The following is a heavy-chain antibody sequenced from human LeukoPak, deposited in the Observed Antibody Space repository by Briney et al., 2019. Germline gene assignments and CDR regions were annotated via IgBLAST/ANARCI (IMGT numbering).Heavy chain of an antibody. J-gene: IGHJ6*03. V-gene: IGHV1-2*02. CDR1: GYTFTGYY. Sequence: VASVKVSCKASGYTFTGYYMHWVRQAPGQGLEWMGWINPNSGGTNYAQKFQGRVTMTRDTSISTAYMELGRLRSEDTAVYYCARDSWACGGDCYVRYYYYYMDVWGKGTTVTISS. CDR3: ARDSWACGGDCYVRYYYYYMDV. D-gene: IGHD2-21*02. CDR2: INPNSGGT.